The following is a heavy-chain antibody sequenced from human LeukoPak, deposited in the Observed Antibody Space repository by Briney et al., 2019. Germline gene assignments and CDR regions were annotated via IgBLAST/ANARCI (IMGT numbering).Heavy chain of an antibody. D-gene: IGHD5-12*01. J-gene: IGHJ4*02. CDR2: IYYTGST. Sequence: PSETLSLTCTVSGVSISISSYYWGWIRQPPGKGLEWIGRIYYTGSTYDNPPLKSRVTISLETSKTQFSLKLRSVTAADTAVYYCARLDIVATTNFDYWGQGTLVTVSS. CDR3: ARLDIVATTNFDY. V-gene: IGHV4-39*07. CDR1: GVSISISSYY.